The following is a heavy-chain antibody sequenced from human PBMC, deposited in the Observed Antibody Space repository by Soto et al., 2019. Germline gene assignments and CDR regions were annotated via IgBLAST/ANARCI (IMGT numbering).Heavy chain of an antibody. CDR3: ARDSAYYDFWSGYPRFDY. D-gene: IGHD3-3*01. CDR1: GYTFTSYG. J-gene: IGHJ4*02. Sequence: ASVKVSCKASGYTFTSYGISWVRQAPGQGLEWMGWISAYNGNTNYAQKLQGRVTMTTDTSTSTAYMELRSLRSDDTAVYYCARDSAYYDFWSGYPRFDYWGQGTLVTVS. V-gene: IGHV1-18*01. CDR2: ISAYNGNT.